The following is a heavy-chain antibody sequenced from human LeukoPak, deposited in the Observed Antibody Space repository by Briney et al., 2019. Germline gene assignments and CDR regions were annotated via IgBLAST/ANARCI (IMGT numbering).Heavy chain of an antibody. D-gene: IGHD3-22*01. J-gene: IGHJ4*02. CDR2: ISWNSGSI. CDR1: GFTFDDYA. V-gene: IGHV3-9*01. Sequence: PGGSLRLSCAASGFTFDDYAMHWVRHAPGKGLEWVSGISWNSGSIGYADSVKGRFTISRDNAKNSLYLQMNSVRAEDTALYYCARARQKYYFDLSGYYYYFDYWGQGTLVTVSS. CDR3: ARARQKYYFDLSGYYYYFDY.